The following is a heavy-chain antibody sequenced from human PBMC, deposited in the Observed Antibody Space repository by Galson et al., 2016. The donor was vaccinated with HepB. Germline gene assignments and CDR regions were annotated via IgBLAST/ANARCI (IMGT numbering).Heavy chain of an antibody. Sequence: SVKVSCKASGYTFTSRVVHWARQAPGQRLEWMGWINGGNGNTDYSQKFQGRVTFTRDTSASTAYMELSSLTSEDTAVYYCAREVTEATFWFDPWGQGTLVTVSS. V-gene: IGHV1-3*01. J-gene: IGHJ5*02. CDR1: GYTFTSRV. CDR2: INGGNGNT. D-gene: IGHD1-26*01. CDR3: AREVTEATFWFDP.